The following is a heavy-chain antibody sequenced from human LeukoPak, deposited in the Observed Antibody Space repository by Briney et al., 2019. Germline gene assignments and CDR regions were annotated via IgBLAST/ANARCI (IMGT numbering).Heavy chain of an antibody. Sequence: SETLSLTCTVSGGSISSSSYYWGWIRQPPGKGLEWIGSIYYSGSTYHNPSLKSRVTISVDTSKNQFSLKLSSVTAADTAVYYCARDYDPYYYGSGTATLRGYFDYWGQGTLVTVSS. D-gene: IGHD3-10*01. J-gene: IGHJ4*02. CDR2: IYYSGST. V-gene: IGHV4-39*07. CDR3: ARDYDPYYYGSGTATLRGYFDY. CDR1: GGSISSSSYY.